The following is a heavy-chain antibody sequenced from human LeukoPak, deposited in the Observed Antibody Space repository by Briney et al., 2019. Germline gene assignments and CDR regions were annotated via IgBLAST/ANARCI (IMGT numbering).Heavy chain of an antibody. J-gene: IGHJ4*02. CDR3: AKASSSGYYYFYFDY. D-gene: IGHD3-22*01. V-gene: IGHV3-23*01. CDR2: ISGSGGST. Sequence: TGGSLRLSCAASGFTFSSYAMSWVRQAPGKGLEWVSAISGSGGSTYYADSVKGRFTISRDNSKNTLYLQMNSLRAEDTAVYYCAKASSSGYYYFYFDYWGQGTLVTVSS. CDR1: GFTFSSYA.